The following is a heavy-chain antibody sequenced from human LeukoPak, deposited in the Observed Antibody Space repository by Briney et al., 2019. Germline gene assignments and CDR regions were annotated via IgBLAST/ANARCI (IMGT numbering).Heavy chain of an antibody. CDR2: IYHSGST. V-gene: IGHV4-34*01. Sequence: SETLSLTCAVYGGSFSGYYWSWIRQPPGKGLEWIGSIYHSGSTYYNPSLKSRVTISVDTSKNQFSLKLSSVTAADTAVYYCAREGITRSIAARPDLGGPTTADYWGQGTLVTVSS. CDR1: GGSFSGYY. J-gene: IGHJ4*02. D-gene: IGHD6-6*01. CDR3: AREGITRSIAARPDLGGPTTADY.